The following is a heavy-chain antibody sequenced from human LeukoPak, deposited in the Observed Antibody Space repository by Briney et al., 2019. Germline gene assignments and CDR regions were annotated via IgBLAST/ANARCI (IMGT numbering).Heavy chain of an antibody. CDR2: INHSGST. J-gene: IGHJ5*02. Sequence: ETLSLPCAVYGGSFSGYYWSWIRPPPGKGLGWIGEINHSGSTNYNPSLKSRVTISVDTSKNQFSLKLRSVTAADTAVYYCARTTEDCSSTSCYQYWFDPWDQGTLATVSS. D-gene: IGHD2-2*01. CDR3: ARTTEDCSSTSCYQYWFDP. CDR1: GGSFSGYY. V-gene: IGHV4-34*01.